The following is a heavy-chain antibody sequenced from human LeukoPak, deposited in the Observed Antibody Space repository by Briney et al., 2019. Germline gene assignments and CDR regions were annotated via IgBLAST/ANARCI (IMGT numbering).Heavy chain of an antibody. J-gene: IGHJ4*02. CDR3: TRGGSYGSFDS. Sequence: GGSLRLSCAASGFXFSSYGMHWVRQAPGKGLEWVSFINSGGSATLTASLKGRFTISSDNAKNTLYLQMNSLRAEDTAVYSCTRGGSYGSFDSWGQGTLVTVSS. D-gene: IGHD3-10*01. V-gene: IGHV3-74*01. CDR1: GFXFSSYG. CDR2: INSGGSAT.